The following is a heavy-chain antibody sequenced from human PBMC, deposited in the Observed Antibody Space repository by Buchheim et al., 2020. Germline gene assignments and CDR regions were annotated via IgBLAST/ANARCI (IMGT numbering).Heavy chain of an antibody. J-gene: IGHJ5*02. CDR3: ARHAEPATMRGAYNWFDP. V-gene: IGHV4-39*01. CDR2: IYYSGST. Sequence: QLQLQESGPGLVKPSETLSLTCTVSGGSISSSSYYWGWIRQPPGKGLEWIGSIYYSGSTYYNPSLKSRVTISVDTSKNQFSLKLSSVTAADTAVYYCARHAEPATMRGAYNWFDPWGQGTL. D-gene: IGHD1-14*01. CDR1: GGSISSSSYY.